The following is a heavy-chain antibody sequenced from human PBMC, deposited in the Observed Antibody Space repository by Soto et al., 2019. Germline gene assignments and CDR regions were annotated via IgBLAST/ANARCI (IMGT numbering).Heavy chain of an antibody. CDR3: ARGSGYHHY. D-gene: IGHD5-12*01. CDR1: GYPFTTNW. Sequence: PGLSLKISCKGSGYPFTTNWISWVRQMPWKGLERMGIIYPSDSDTTYSPSFRGQVTISVDKSSSTAYLQWSSLKASDTAIYYCARGSGYHHYWGQGTLVTVSS. J-gene: IGHJ4*02. V-gene: IGHV5-51*01. CDR2: IYPSDSDT.